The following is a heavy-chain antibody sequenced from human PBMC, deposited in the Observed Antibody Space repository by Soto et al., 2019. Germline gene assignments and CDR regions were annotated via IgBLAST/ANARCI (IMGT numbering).Heavy chain of an antibody. CDR3: ASSYIVVVPAAIEVGGKPFVDYGMDV. D-gene: IGHD2-2*02. V-gene: IGHV1-69*13. CDR1: GCTFSSYA. Sequence: GASVKVSCKASGCTFSSYAISWVRQAPGQGLEWMGGIIPIFGTANYAQKFQGRVTITADESTSTAYMELSSLRSEDTAVYYCASSYIVVVPAAIEVGGKPFVDYGMDVWGQGTTVTVSS. J-gene: IGHJ6*02. CDR2: IIPIFGTA.